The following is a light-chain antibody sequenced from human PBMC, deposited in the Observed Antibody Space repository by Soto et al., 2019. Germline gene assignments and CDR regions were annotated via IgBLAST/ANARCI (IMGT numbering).Light chain of an antibody. CDR1: QNIVNW. V-gene: IGKV1-5*03. CDR2: KTS. J-gene: IGKJ2*01. CDR3: QQYDSHPMYT. Sequence: SQMTQSPSTLSASVGDRVTITCRARQNIVNWLAWYQQKPGKAPNLLIYKTSTLQRGVPSRFSGSGSGTEFTLTISSLQPDDFATYYCQQYDSHPMYTFGQGTKVDI.